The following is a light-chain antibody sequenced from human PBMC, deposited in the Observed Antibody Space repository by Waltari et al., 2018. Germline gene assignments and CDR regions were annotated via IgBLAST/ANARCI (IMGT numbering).Light chain of an antibody. CDR1: QTFSSSY. J-gene: IGKJ4*01. V-gene: IGKV3-20*01. Sequence: EIVLTQSPGTISLSPGERATLSCRASQTFSSSYLAWYQQKPGQAPRVLVYGASTRAAGCPVRFRGSGSGTDFTLTISRLEPEDFAVYYCQHYGNSPPLTFGGGTKVEIK. CDR3: QHYGNSPPLT. CDR2: GAS.